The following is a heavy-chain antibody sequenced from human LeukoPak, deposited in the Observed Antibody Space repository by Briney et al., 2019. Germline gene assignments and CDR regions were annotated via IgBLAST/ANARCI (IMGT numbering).Heavy chain of an antibody. Sequence: GGSLRLSCAASGFTFSGNYMSWIRQAPGKGLEWVSYISDGGSTIFYGDSVKGRFTISRDNAKTSLYLQMNSLRAEDTAVYYCARTKEMATISYFDSWGQGALVTVSS. CDR3: ARTKEMATISYFDS. J-gene: IGHJ4*02. D-gene: IGHD5-24*01. CDR1: GFTFSGNY. CDR2: ISDGGSTI. V-gene: IGHV3-11*04.